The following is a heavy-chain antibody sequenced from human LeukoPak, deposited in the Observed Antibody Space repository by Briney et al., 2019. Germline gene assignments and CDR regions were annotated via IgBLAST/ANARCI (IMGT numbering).Heavy chain of an antibody. CDR1: GFTFSSYE. CDR2: ISSSGSTI. Sequence: GGSLRLSCAASGFTFSSYEMNWVRQAPGKGLEWVSYISSSGSTIYYADSVKGRFTVSRDNSKNTLYLQMNSLRAEDTAVYYCARRYSSGWPYYYYYMDVWGKGTTVTVSS. CDR3: ARRYSSGWPYYYYYMDV. V-gene: IGHV3-48*03. J-gene: IGHJ6*03. D-gene: IGHD6-19*01.